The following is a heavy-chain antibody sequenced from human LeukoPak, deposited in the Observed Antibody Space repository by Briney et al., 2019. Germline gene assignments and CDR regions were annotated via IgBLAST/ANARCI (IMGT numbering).Heavy chain of an antibody. V-gene: IGHV4-61*08. J-gene: IGHJ4*02. D-gene: IGHD6-19*01. CDR1: GGSISSGGYY. Sequence: SETLSLTCTVSGGSISSGGYYWSWIRQHPGKGLEWIGYIYYSGSTYYNPSLKSRVTISVDTSKNQFSLKLSSVTAADTAVYYCARVIAVADPKISYYFDYWGQETLVTVSS. CDR2: IYYSGST. CDR3: ARVIAVADPKISYYFDY.